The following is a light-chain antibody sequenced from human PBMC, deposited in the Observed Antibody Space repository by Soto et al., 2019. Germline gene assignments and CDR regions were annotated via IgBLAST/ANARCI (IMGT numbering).Light chain of an antibody. CDR1: QSISSY. CDR2: AAS. CDR3: QQSYSTPGT. Sequence: DIQMTQSPSSLSAYVGDRVTITCRASQSISSYLNWYQQKPGKAPKLLIYAASSLQSGVPSRFSGSGSGTDFTLTISSLQPEDFATYYCQQSYSTPGTFGQGTKV. V-gene: IGKV1-39*01. J-gene: IGKJ1*01.